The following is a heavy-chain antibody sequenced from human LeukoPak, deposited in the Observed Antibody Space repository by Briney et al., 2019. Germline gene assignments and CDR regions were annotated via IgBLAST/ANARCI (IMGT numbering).Heavy chain of an antibody. CDR3: ARGDHDFWSGYSNWFDP. J-gene: IGHJ5*02. D-gene: IGHD3-3*01. V-gene: IGHV4-61*01. CDR2: IYYSGST. Sequence: SETLSLTCTVSGGSVSSGSYYWSWIRQPPGKGLEWIGHIYYSGSTNYNPSLKSRVTISVDTSKNQFSLKLSSVTAADTAVYYCARGDHDFWSGYSNWFDPWGQGTLVTVSS. CDR1: GGSVSSGSYY.